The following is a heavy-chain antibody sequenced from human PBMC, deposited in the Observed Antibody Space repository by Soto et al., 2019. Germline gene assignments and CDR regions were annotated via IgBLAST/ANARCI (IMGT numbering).Heavy chain of an antibody. Sequence: QVHLVQSGAEVKKPGSSVKGSCKASGGTFSNYVVTWVRQAPGQGLEWMGRIIPISGAANYAQKFQGRVTITADKSTITSYMELSSLRSEDTAVYYCARDMTRTVVPYFDFWGQGTLVTVSS. V-gene: IGHV1-69*06. CDR3: ARDMTRTVVPYFDF. J-gene: IGHJ4*02. CDR2: IIPISGAA. D-gene: IGHD1-7*01. CDR1: GGTFSNYV.